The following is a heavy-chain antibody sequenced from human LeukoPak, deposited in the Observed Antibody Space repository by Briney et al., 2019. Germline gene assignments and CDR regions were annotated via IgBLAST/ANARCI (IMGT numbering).Heavy chain of an antibody. Sequence: PSETLSLTCTVSGYSISSGYYWGWIRQPPGKGLEWIGSIYHSGSTYYNPSLKSRVTISVDTSKNQFSLKLSSVTAADTAVYYCARDDGIAAAGEFDYWGQGTLVTVSS. CDR2: IYHSGST. CDR1: GYSISSGYY. CDR3: ARDDGIAAAGEFDY. D-gene: IGHD6-13*01. J-gene: IGHJ4*02. V-gene: IGHV4-38-2*02.